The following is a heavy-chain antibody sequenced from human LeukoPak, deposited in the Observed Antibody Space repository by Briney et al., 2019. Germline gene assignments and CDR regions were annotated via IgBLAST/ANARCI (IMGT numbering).Heavy chain of an antibody. D-gene: IGHD6-19*01. Sequence: SETLSLTCAVSGASISSTTFYWGWIRQPPGKGLEWIGSFYYSGSTYYNPSLQSRVTISVDTSKKQFFLRLTSVTAADTAVYYCARQSLSAVAGTKYFYGLDVWGQGTTVTVSS. CDR2: FYYSGST. CDR1: GASISSTTFY. J-gene: IGHJ6*02. V-gene: IGHV4-39*01. CDR3: ARQSLSAVAGTKYFYGLDV.